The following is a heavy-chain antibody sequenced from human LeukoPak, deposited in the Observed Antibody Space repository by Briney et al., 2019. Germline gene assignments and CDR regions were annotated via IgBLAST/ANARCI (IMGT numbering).Heavy chain of an antibody. D-gene: IGHD3-10*01. J-gene: IGHJ4*02. CDR2: INHSGST. CDR1: GGSSSGYY. Sequence: SETLSLTCAVYGGSSSGYYWSWIRQPPGKGLEWIGEINHSGSTNYNPSLKSRVTISVDTSKNQFSLKLSSVTAADTAVYYCARSATGGSGSYYTQSLDYWGQGTLVTVSS. CDR3: ARSATGGSGSYYTQSLDY. V-gene: IGHV4-34*01.